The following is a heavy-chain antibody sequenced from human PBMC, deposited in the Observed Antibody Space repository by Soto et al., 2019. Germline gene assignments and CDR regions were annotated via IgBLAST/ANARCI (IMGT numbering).Heavy chain of an antibody. D-gene: IGHD3-9*01. CDR3: ARPSNYDILTGYYYYYYYYMDV. CDR2: ISSSGSTI. J-gene: IGHJ6*03. CDR1: GLTFSDYY. V-gene: IGHV3-11*01. Sequence: QVQLVESGGGLVKPGESLRLSCAASGLTFSDYYMSWIRQAPGKGLEWVSYISSSGSTIYYADSVKGRFTISRDNAKNSLYLQMNSLRAEDTALYYCARPSNYDILTGYYYYYYYYMDVWGKGTTVTVSS.